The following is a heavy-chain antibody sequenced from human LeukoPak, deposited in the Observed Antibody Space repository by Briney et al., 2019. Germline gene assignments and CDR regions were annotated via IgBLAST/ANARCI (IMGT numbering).Heavy chain of an antibody. CDR2: MYYSGST. CDR1: GGSISSSSYY. J-gene: IGHJ4*02. Sequence: SETLSLTCTVSGGSISSSSYYWGWIRQPPGKGLVWIGSMYYSGSTYYNPSLKSRVTMSVDTSRDQFSLKLSSVTAADTAVYYCASQTWIHLWLLAYWRQGTLVTVSS. CDR3: ASQTWIHLWLLAY. V-gene: IGHV4-39*01. D-gene: IGHD5-18*01.